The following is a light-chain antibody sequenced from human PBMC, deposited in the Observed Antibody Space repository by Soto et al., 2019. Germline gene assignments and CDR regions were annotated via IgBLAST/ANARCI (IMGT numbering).Light chain of an antibody. Sequence: ERVMTQSAATLSVYRGERVTLXXRASQSISTNLVWYQQKPGQAPXLLIYDASNRATRIPARFSGSVSGTDFTLTISSLEPEDFAVYYCQQRSNWPRTFGQGTKV. J-gene: IGKJ1*01. CDR3: QQRSNWPRT. CDR2: DAS. V-gene: IGKV3-11*01. CDR1: QSISTN.